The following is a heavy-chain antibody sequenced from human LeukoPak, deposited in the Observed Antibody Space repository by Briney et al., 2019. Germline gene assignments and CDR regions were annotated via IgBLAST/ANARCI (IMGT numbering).Heavy chain of an antibody. CDR3: AKDRHPYCSGGSCYYYYMDV. CDR2: IRYDGSNK. CDR1: GFTFSSYG. V-gene: IGHV3-30*02. Sequence: GGSLRLSCAASGFTFSSYGMHWVRQAPGKGLEWVAFIRYDGSNKYYADSVKGRFTISRDNSKNTLYLQMNSLRAEDTAVYYCAKDRHPYCSGGSCYYYYMDVWGKGTTVTVSS. D-gene: IGHD2-15*01. J-gene: IGHJ6*03.